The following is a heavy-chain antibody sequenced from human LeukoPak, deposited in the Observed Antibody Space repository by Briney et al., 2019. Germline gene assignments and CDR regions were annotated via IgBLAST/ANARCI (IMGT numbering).Heavy chain of an antibody. J-gene: IGHJ6*03. CDR2: IYTSGST. CDR1: GGSFSGYY. D-gene: IGHD1-1*01. Sequence: SETLSLTCAVYGGSFSGYYWSWIPQPAGKGLEGIGRIYTSGSTNYNPSLKSRVTISVDTSKNQFSLKLSSVTAADTAVYYCARGYNYYYYYYMDVWGKGTTVTVSS. V-gene: IGHV4-59*10. CDR3: ARGYNYYYYYYMDV.